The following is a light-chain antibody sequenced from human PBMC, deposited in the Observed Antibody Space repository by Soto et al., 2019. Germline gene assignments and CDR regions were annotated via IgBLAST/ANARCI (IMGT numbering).Light chain of an antibody. CDR1: QSVSSSY. V-gene: IGKV3-20*01. CDR2: GAS. CDR3: QQYGGSPPLT. J-gene: IGKJ4*01. Sequence: EIVLTQSPGTLSLSPGERATLSCRASQSVSSSYLAWYQQKPGQAPRLLIYGASNRATGIPDRFSGSGSGTDFTLTISRMEPEEFAVYYCQQYGGSPPLTFGGGTKVEIK.